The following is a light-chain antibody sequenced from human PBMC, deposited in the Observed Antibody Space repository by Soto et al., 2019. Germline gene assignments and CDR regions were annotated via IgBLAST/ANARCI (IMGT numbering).Light chain of an antibody. Sequence: QSVLTQPASVSGSPGQSITISCTGTSSDVGAYNSVAWYQHNPGKAPKLMIYDVSNRPSGVSSRFSGSKSANTASLSISGLQADDEADYYCSSYTSSSTLVFGTRTKLTVL. CDR1: SSDVGAYNS. V-gene: IGLV2-14*01. CDR2: DVS. J-gene: IGLJ1*01. CDR3: SSYTSSSTLV.